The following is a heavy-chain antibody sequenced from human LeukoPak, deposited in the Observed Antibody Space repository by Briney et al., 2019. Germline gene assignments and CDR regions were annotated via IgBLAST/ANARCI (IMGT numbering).Heavy chain of an antibody. CDR2: IWSDGNKK. V-gene: IGHV3-30*02. CDR1: GFTFSSYG. D-gene: IGHD5-18*01. Sequence: GGSLRLSCTASGFTFSSYGMHWVRQAPGKGLEWVAVIWSDGNKKHYADSVKGRFTISRDNSKNTLYLQMNSLRAEDTAVYYCAKDRDSYGNYWGQGTLVTVSS. J-gene: IGHJ4*02. CDR3: AKDRDSYGNY.